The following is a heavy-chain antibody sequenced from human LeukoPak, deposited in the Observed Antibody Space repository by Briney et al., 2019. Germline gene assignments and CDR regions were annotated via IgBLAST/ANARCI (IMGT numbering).Heavy chain of an antibody. CDR1: GFTFSSYG. Sequence: GRSLRLSCAASGFTFSSYGMHWVRQAPGKGLEWVAVISYDGSNKYYADSVKGRFTISRDNSKNTLYLQMNSLRAEDTAVYYCAKDGLTYCSGGSCYPADYWGQGTLVTVSS. D-gene: IGHD2-15*01. J-gene: IGHJ4*02. CDR3: AKDGLTYCSGGSCYPADY. V-gene: IGHV3-30*18. CDR2: ISYDGSNK.